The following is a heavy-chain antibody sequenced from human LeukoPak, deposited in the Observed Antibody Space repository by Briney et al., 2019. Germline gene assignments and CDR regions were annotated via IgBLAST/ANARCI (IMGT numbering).Heavy chain of an antibody. Sequence: GESLKISCKGSGYSFTSYWIGWVRQMPGKGLEWMGIICPGDSDTRYSPSFQGQVTISADKSISTAYLQWSSLKASDTAMYYCARANDFWSGSDAFDIWGQGTMVTVSS. J-gene: IGHJ3*02. CDR3: ARANDFWSGSDAFDI. CDR1: GYSFTSYW. CDR2: ICPGDSDT. D-gene: IGHD3-3*01. V-gene: IGHV5-51*01.